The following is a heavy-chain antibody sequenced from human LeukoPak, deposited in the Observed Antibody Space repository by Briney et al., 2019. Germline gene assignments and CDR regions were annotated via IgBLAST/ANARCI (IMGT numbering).Heavy chain of an antibody. V-gene: IGHV3-23*01. Sequence: GGSLRLSCAASGFTFSSYAMSWVRQAPGKGLEWVSAISGSGGSTYYADSVKGRFTTSRDNSKNTLYLQMNSLRAEDTAVYYCAKSYSGSYSGFGYWGQGTLVTVSS. CDR3: AKSYSGSYSGFGY. J-gene: IGHJ4*02. CDR1: GFTFSSYA. CDR2: ISGSGGST. D-gene: IGHD1-26*01.